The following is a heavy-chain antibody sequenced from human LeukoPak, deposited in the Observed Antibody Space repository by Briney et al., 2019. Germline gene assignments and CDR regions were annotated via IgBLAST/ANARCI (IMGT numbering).Heavy chain of an antibody. V-gene: IGHV3-74*01. CDR2: IKGDGSYT. Sequence: GGSLRLSCAASGFTFSNYWMHWVRPAPVKGLVWVSRIKGDGSYTNYADSVKGRFTISRDNAKNTLYLQMNSLRAEDTAVYYCARDGDAYNFDYWGQGALATVSS. CDR3: ARDGDAYNFDY. D-gene: IGHD5-24*01. CDR1: GFTFSNYW. J-gene: IGHJ4*02.